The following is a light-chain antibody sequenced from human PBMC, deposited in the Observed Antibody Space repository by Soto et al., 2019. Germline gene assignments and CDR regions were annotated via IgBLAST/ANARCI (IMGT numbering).Light chain of an antibody. Sequence: DLQITQSPSTLPSSVGDKGTITCRASQSISNWLAWYQQKPGTAPKVLIYHASNLQSGVPSRFSGSGSGTEFTLTISSLQPEDFATYYCLQHNSYPPTFGQGTKVDIK. CDR1: QSISNW. CDR2: HAS. V-gene: IGKV1-5*01. CDR3: LQHNSYPPT. J-gene: IGKJ1*01.